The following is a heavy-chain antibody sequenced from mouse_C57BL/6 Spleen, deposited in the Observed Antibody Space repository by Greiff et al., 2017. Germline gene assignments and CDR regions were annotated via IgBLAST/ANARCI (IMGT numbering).Heavy chain of an antibody. CDR2: ITHSGET. CDR1: GFPITSGYY. Sequence: VQLQESGPGLVKPSQSLFLTCSITGFPITSGYYWIWIRQSPGKPLEWMGYITHSGETFYNPSLQSPISITRETSKNQFFLQLNSVTTEDTAMYYCAGGAYYSNSAWFAYWGQGTLVTVSA. CDR3: AGGAYYSNSAWFAY. V-gene: IGHV12-3*01. D-gene: IGHD2-5*01. J-gene: IGHJ3*01.